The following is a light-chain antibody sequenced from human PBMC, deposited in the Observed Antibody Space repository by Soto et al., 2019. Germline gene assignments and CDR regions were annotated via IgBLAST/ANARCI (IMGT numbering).Light chain of an antibody. CDR2: GAS. V-gene: IGKV3-20*01. CDR1: QSVSSSY. J-gene: IGKJ5*01. Sequence: EIVLTQAPGTLSLSPGERATLSWRASQSVSSSYLAWYQQKPGQAPRLLINGASSGATGIPDRLSGSGSGTDFTLTISRLEPEDFAVYYCQQYRTSPPSTFGQGTRLEIK. CDR3: QQYRTSPPST.